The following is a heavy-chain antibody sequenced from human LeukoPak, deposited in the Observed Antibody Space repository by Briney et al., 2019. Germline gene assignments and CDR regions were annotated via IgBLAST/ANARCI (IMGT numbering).Heavy chain of an antibody. CDR1: GYTFTDKY. V-gene: IGHV1-2*02. D-gene: IGHD3-22*01. Sequence: ASVKVSCKASGYTFTDKYMHWVRQAPGQGLEWMGWINPDSGGTNYAQKFQGRVTLTRDTSINTAYMELSRLRSDDTAEYYCARALYYDSSGYYSSSYYYFQHWGQGTLVTVSS. CDR2: INPDSGGT. CDR3: ARALYYDSSGYYSSSYYYFQH. J-gene: IGHJ1*01.